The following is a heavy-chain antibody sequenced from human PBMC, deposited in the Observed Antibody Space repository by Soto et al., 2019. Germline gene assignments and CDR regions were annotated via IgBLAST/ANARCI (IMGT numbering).Heavy chain of an antibody. V-gene: IGHV1-18*01. D-gene: IGHD3-3*01. Sequence: QLQLMQSGGEAQNPGASVKVSCEASGYSFSTYAISWLRQAPGQGLEWMGLITPNNGYTNYAQKFQGRLILTTDIPSSTAYMELTSLRYDDTAMYYCATSYDSGFDPWGQGTLVSVS. J-gene: IGHJ5*02. CDR1: GYSFSTYA. CDR2: ITPNNGYT. CDR3: ATSYDSGFDP.